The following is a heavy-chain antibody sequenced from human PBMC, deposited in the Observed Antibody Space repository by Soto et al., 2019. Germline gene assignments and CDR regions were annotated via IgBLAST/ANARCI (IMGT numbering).Heavy chain of an antibody. D-gene: IGHD2-2*01. J-gene: IGHJ4*02. V-gene: IGHV1-18*01. CDR3: ARNGYCSSTSCLFDY. CDR2: IILYNGNT. Sequence: QVQLVQSGAEVKKPGASVKVSCKASGYTFTSYGISWVRQAPGQGLEWMGWIILYNGNTNYAQKLQDRVTMTTDTSTSTAYMELRSLRSDDTAVYYCARNGYCSSTSCLFDYWGQGSLVTVSS. CDR1: GYTFTSYG.